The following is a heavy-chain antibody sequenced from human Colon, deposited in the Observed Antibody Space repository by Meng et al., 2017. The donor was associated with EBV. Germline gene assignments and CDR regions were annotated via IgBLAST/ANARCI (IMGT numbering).Heavy chain of an antibody. J-gene: IGHJ4*02. D-gene: IGHD6-19*01. V-gene: IGHV4-31*03. Sequence: QGQPQESGPGMGKPSKTLSLTCTVSGGSVSSGGYYWTWIRQHPGKGLEWFGHIYYSGSTFYNPSLKRRVIISIDTSKNQFSLNLRSVTAADTAVYYCARVSSGWDYFDYWGQGTLVTVSS. CDR3: ARVSSGWDYFDY. CDR1: GGSVSSGGYY. CDR2: IYYSGST.